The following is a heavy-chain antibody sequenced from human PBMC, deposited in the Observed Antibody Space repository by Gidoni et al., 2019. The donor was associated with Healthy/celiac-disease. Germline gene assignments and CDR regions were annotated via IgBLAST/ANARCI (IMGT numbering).Heavy chain of an antibody. CDR1: GLTFSSYA. D-gene: IGHD3-22*01. CDR2: ISYDGSNK. CDR3: ARAGYYDSSGPNDY. Sequence: QVQLVESGGGVVRPGRSLRLSCPASGLTFSSYAMHWVRQAPGKGLEWVAVISYDGSNKYYADSVKGRFTISRDNSKNTLYLQMNSLRAEDTAVYYCARAGYYDSSGPNDYCGQGTLVTVSS. V-gene: IGHV3-30-3*01. J-gene: IGHJ4*02.